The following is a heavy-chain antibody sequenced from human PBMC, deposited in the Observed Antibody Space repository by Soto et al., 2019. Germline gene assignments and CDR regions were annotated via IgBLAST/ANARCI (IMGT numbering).Heavy chain of an antibody. CDR1: GGSFSGYY. Sequence: SETLSLTCAVYGGSFSGYYWSWIRQPPGKGLEWIGEINHSGSTNYNPSLKSRVTISVDTSKNQFSLKLSSVTAADTAVYYCARNPRRYYYYMDVWGKGTTVTVSS. J-gene: IGHJ6*03. CDR2: INHSGST. V-gene: IGHV4-34*01. CDR3: ARNPRRYYYYMDV.